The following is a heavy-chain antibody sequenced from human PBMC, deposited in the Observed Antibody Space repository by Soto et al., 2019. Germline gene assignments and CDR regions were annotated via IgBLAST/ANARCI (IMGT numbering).Heavy chain of an antibody. D-gene: IGHD3-22*01. CDR3: ARETRPYYFDSSGYPDAFDI. V-gene: IGHV1-69*01. CDR1: GGTFSSHG. J-gene: IGHJ3*02. Sequence: QVQLVQSGAEVKKPGSSVKVSCKASGGTFSSHGISWVRQAPGQGLEWMGGIIPILVTPNYAQKFQGRVTLTADEFTSRAYMELSSLRPEDTAVYYCARETRPYYFDSSGYPDAFDIWGQGTMVTVSS. CDR2: IIPILVTP.